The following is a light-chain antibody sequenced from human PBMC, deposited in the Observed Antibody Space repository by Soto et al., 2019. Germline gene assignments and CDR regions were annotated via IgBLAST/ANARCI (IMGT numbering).Light chain of an antibody. CDR3: QSHDSSREV. J-gene: IGLJ3*02. V-gene: IGLV1-40*01. CDR1: SSNIGAGYD. CDR2: GNS. Sequence: QSVLTQPPSVSGAPGQRVTISCTGSSSNIGAGYDVHWYQQLPGTAPKLLIYGNSNRPSGVPDRFSGSKSGTSASLAITGLQAEDEADYYCQSHDSSREVFGGGTKVTVL.